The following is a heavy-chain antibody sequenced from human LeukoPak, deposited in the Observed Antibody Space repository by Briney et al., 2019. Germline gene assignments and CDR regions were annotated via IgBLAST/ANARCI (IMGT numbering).Heavy chain of an antibody. V-gene: IGHV4-59*08. D-gene: IGHD3-9*01. Sequence: PSETLSLTCTVSGGSISSYYWSWIRQPPGKGLEWIGYIYYSGSTNYNPSLKSRVTISVDTSKNQFSLKLRSVTAADTAVYCCARATYYDILTVSYFDYWGQGTLVTVSS. J-gene: IGHJ4*02. CDR1: GGSISSYY. CDR2: IYYSGST. CDR3: ARATYYDILTVSYFDY.